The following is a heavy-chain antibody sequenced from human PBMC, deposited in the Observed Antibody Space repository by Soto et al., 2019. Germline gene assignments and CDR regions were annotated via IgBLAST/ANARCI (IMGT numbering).Heavy chain of an antibody. CDR1: GFTFSGSA. Sequence: EVQLVESGGGLVQPGGSLTLSCAASGFTFSGSAMHWVRQASGKGLEWVGRIRSKTKSYATAYAASVKGRFIISRDDSKNTTFLQMNSLKTEDAAVYYCTRPNGDDAFDIWGQGTMVTVSS. CDR3: TRPNGDDAFDI. J-gene: IGHJ3*02. D-gene: IGHD3-10*01. V-gene: IGHV3-73*01. CDR2: IRSKTKSYAT.